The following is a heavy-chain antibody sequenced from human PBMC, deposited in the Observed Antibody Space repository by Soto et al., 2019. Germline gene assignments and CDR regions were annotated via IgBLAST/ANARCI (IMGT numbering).Heavy chain of an antibody. Sequence: QVHVVQSGAEVKKPGSSVKVTCKAFGGTFNSFGINWVRQAPGQGLEWMGGIIPVFGTTKYAQKFRDRVTLVADGSTITSYMELSSLTPDDTAVYYCAIEVWGRGGYYLDSWGQGTLVTVSS. D-gene: IGHD7-27*01. CDR2: IIPVFGTT. V-gene: IGHV1-69*01. CDR3: AIEVWGRGGYYLDS. CDR1: GGTFNSFG. J-gene: IGHJ4*02.